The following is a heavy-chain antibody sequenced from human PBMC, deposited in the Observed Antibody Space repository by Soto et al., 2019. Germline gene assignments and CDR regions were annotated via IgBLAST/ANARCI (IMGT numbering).Heavy chain of an antibody. V-gene: IGHV4-59*01. Sequence: PSETLSLTCTVSGGSISSYYWSWIRQPPGKGLEWIGYIYYSGSTNYNPSLKSRVTISVDTSKNQFSLKLSSVTAADTAVYYCARGGWLQFVYYYGMDVWGQGTTVTVSS. J-gene: IGHJ6*02. D-gene: IGHD5-12*01. CDR3: ARGGWLQFVYYYGMDV. CDR2: IYYSGST. CDR1: GGSISSYY.